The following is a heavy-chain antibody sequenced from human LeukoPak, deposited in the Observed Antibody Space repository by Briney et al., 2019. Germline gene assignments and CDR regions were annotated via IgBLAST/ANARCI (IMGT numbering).Heavy chain of an antibody. J-gene: IGHJ3*02. Sequence: ASVKVSCKASGYTFTSYDINWVRQATGQGLEWMGWMNPNSGNTGYAQKFQGRVTITRNTSISTAYMELSSLRSEDTAVYYCARAGEANYAPDAFDIWGQGTMVTVSS. CDR2: MNPNSGNT. D-gene: IGHD1-7*01. CDR3: ARAGEANYAPDAFDI. CDR1: GYTFTSYD. V-gene: IGHV1-8*03.